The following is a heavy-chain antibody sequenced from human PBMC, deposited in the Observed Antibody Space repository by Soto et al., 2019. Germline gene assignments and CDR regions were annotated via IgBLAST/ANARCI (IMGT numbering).Heavy chain of an antibody. CDR3: ARHGPPYSSRSYYGMDV. CDR1: GGSISSSSYY. D-gene: IGHD6-13*01. CDR2: IYYRGST. V-gene: IGHV4-39*01. J-gene: IGHJ6*02. Sequence: QLQLQESGPGLVKPSETLSLTCTVSGGSISSSSYYWGWIRQPPGKGLEWIGSIYYRGSTYYNPSLKSRVTIPVDTPKHQFSLTVSSVTAADTAVYYCARHGPPYSSRSYYGMDVWGQGTTVTVSS.